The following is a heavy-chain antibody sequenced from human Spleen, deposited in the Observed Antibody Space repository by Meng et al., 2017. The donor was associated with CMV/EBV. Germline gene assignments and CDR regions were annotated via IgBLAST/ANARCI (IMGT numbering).Heavy chain of an antibody. V-gene: IGHV1-2*02. CDR1: GYTFTGYY. CDR3: ARGEVAAAYYYGMDA. Sequence: ASVKVSCKASGYTFTGYYLHWVRQAPGQGLEWMGWINPNSGGTNYAQKFQARVTMTRDTSISTSYMELSRLRSDDTAVYYCARGEVAAAYYYGMDAWGQGTTVTVS. D-gene: IGHD6-19*01. J-gene: IGHJ6*02. CDR2: INPNSGGT.